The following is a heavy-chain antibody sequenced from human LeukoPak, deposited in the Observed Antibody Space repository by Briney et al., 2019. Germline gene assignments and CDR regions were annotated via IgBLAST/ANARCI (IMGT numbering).Heavy chain of an antibody. J-gene: IGHJ6*03. CDR2: IYHSGST. V-gene: IGHV4-38-2*01. CDR3: ARFGWDGDYGRRYYYYMDV. D-gene: IGHD4-17*01. CDR1: GYSTSSGYY. Sequence: SETLSLTCAVSGYSTSSGYYWGWIRQPPGKGLEWIGSIYHSGSTYYNPSLKSRVTISVNTTKNHFSLKLSSVTAADTAVYYCARFGWDGDYGRRYYYYMDVWGKGTTVTVSS.